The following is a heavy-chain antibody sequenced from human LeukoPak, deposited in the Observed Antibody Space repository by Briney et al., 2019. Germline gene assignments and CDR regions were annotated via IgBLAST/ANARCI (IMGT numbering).Heavy chain of an antibody. J-gene: IGHJ3*02. D-gene: IGHD3-22*01. Sequence: SVKVSCKASGGTFSSYAISWVRQAPGQGLGWMGRIIPIFGTANYAQKFQGRVTITTDESTSTAYMELSSLRSEDTAVYYCARDGGLWYYDSSGYYSDDAFDIWGQGTMVTVSP. CDR1: GGTFSSYA. V-gene: IGHV1-69*05. CDR2: IIPIFGTA. CDR3: ARDGGLWYYDSSGYYSDDAFDI.